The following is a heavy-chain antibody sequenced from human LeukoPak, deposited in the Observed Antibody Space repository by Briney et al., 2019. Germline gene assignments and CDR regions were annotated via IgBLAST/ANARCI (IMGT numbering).Heavy chain of an antibody. CDR2: ISAYNGNT. CDR1: DYTFTSYG. CDR3: ARGYCSGGSCYYYFDY. D-gene: IGHD2-15*01. J-gene: IGHJ4*02. Sequence: ASVKVSCRASDYTFTSYGITWVRQAPGQGLEWMGWISAYNGNTNYAQKFQGRVTMTRDTSISTAYMELSRLRSDDTAVYYCARGYCSGGSCYYYFDYWGQGTLVTVSS. V-gene: IGHV1-18*01.